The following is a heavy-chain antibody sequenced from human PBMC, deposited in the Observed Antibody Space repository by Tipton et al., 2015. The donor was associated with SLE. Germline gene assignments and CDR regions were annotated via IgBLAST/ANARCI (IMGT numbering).Heavy chain of an antibody. Sequence: TLSLTCTVSGGSISSSSYYWGWIRQPPGKGLEWIGSIYYSGSTYYNPSLKSRLSISVDTSKNQFSLKLSSVTAADTAVYYCARGVSGYFHYCYMDVWGKGTTVTISS. CDR1: GGSISSSSYY. CDR2: IYYSGST. D-gene: IGHD3-16*01. V-gene: IGHV4-39*01. J-gene: IGHJ6*03. CDR3: ARGVSGYFHYCYMDV.